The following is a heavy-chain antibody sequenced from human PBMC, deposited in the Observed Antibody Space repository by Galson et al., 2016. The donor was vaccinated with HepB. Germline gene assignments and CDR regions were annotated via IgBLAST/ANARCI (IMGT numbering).Heavy chain of an antibody. CDR1: GVSVSSYY. V-gene: IGHV4-59*02. D-gene: IGHD1-14*01. J-gene: IGHJ4*02. CDR3: ARGGGSPYHDHKFDN. Sequence: SETLSLTCTVSGVSVSSYYWSWIRQPPGKGLEWVANVYYSGSTIYNPSLNSRVTISVDTSMNQFSLELVSVSAADTAVYYCARGGGSPYHDHKFDNWGQGTLVTVSS. CDR2: VYYSGST.